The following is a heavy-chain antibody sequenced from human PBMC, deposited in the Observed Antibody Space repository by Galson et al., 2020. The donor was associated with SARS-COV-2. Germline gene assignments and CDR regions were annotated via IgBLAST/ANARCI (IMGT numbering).Heavy chain of an antibody. CDR3: AKDVYDFWGAPDYDY. CDR1: GFAFDDYA. Sequence: GGSLRLSCAASGFAFDDYAMHWVRQTPGKGLEWVSGISWNSGDIGYADSVQGRFTISRDNARNSLYLQMNSLRAEDTAFYYCAKDVYDFWGAPDYDYWGQGTLVTVSS. D-gene: IGHD3-3*01. J-gene: IGHJ4*02. CDR2: ISWNSGDI. V-gene: IGHV3-9*01.